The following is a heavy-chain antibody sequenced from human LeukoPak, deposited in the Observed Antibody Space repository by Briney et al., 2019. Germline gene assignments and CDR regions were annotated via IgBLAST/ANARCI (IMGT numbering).Heavy chain of an antibody. CDR1: GGTFSSCA. CDR3: ASRGVYCSSTSCQGPYYYYGMDV. V-gene: IGHV1-69*13. D-gene: IGHD2-2*01. Sequence: SVKVSCKASGGTFSSCAISWVRQAPGQGLEWMGGIIPIFGTANYAQKFQGRVTITADESTSTAYMELSSLRSEDTAVYYCASRGVYCSSTSCQGPYYYYGMDVWGKGTTVTVSS. J-gene: IGHJ6*04. CDR2: IIPIFGTA.